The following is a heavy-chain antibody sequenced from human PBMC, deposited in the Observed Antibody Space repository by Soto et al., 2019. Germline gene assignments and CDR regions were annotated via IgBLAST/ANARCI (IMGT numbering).Heavy chain of an antibody. Sequence: PGESLKISCKGSGYSFTSYWIGWVRQMPGKGLEWMGIIYPGDSDTRYSPSFQGQVTISADKSISTAYLQMNSLKTEDTGIYYCTTDSYSTMIVVRFDYWGHGTLVTVSS. CDR3: TTDSYSTMIVVRFDY. CDR2: IYPGDSDT. J-gene: IGHJ4*01. V-gene: IGHV5-51*01. D-gene: IGHD3-22*01. CDR1: GYSFTSYW.